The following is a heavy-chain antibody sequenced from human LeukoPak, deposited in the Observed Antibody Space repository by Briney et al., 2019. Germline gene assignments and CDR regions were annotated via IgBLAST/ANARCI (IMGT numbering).Heavy chain of an antibody. J-gene: IGHJ4*02. CDR3: AKDQNAYNYVFDY. Sequence: GGSLRLSCAASGFTFSSYAMSWVRQAPGKGLEWVSTIAGSGGGTYYADSVKGRFSISRDNSKNTLYLQMNSLRAEDTALYYCAKDQNAYNYVFDYWGQGTLVTVSS. CDR1: GFTFSSYA. D-gene: IGHD5-24*01. V-gene: IGHV3-23*01. CDR2: IAGSGGGT.